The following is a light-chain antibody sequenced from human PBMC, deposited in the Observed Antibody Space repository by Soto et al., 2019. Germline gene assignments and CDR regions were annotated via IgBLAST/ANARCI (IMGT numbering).Light chain of an antibody. V-gene: IGLV2-14*01. CDR3: TSYAGSATGV. J-gene: IGLJ2*01. CDR2: EVS. Sequence: QSVLTQPASVSGSPGQSITISCTGTSSDVGGYKYVSWYQQHPGKTPKLIIYEVSNRPSGVSNRFSGSKSGNTASLTISGLQAEDEADYYCTSYAGSATGVFGGGTKLTVL. CDR1: SSDVGGYKY.